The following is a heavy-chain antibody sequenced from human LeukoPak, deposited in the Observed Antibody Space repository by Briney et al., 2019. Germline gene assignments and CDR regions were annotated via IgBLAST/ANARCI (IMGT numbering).Heavy chain of an antibody. J-gene: IGHJ4*02. D-gene: IGHD4-23*01. CDR1: GFTFSSYA. CDR3: ARVSDYGGNSLGY. CDR2: LNSDGSST. Sequence: GGSLRLSCAAFGFTFSSYAMSWVRQAPGKGLVWVSRLNSDGSSTTYADSVKGRFTISRDNAKNTLYLQMNSLRAEDTAVYYCARVSDYGGNSLGYWGQGTLVTVSS. V-gene: IGHV3-74*01.